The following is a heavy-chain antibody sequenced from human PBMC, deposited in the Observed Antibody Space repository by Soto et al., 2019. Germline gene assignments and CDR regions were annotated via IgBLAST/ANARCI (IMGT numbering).Heavy chain of an antibody. Sequence: QITLKESGPTLVKPTQTLTLTCTFSGFSLSTTEEGVGWIRQPPGKAPEWLALIYWDDDKRYSPSLKTRLTITKDTSKNQVVLTETNVDPVDTATYYCAHGSCFGADCYPNPYFDFWGQGILVTVSS. CDR3: AHGSCFGADCYPNPYFDF. V-gene: IGHV2-5*02. D-gene: IGHD2-21*02. CDR2: IYWDDDK. CDR1: GFSLSTTEEG. J-gene: IGHJ4*02.